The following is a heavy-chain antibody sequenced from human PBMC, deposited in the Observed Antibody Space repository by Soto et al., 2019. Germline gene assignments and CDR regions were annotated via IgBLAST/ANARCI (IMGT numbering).Heavy chain of an antibody. CDR2: VYHSGST. CDR3: ARAVGGGYCSGGSRYSRAFDI. J-gene: IGHJ3*02. CDR1: GYSISSGYY. V-gene: IGHV4-38-2*01. Sequence: PSETLSLTCAVSGYSISSGYYWGWIRQPPGKGLEWIGSVYHSGSTYYNPSLKSRVTISVDTSKNQFSLKLSSVTAADTAVYYCARAVGGGYCSGGSRYSRAFDIWGQGTMVTVSS. D-gene: IGHD2-15*01.